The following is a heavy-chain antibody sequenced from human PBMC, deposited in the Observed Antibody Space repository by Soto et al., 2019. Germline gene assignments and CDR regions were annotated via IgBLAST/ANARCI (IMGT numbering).Heavy chain of an antibody. CDR2: INHSGST. V-gene: IGHV4-34*01. D-gene: IGHD3-3*01. Sequence: QVQLQQWGAGLLKPSETLSLTCAVYGGSFSGYYWSWIRQPPGKGLEWIGEINHSGSTNYNPSLKSRVTISVDTSKNQFSLKLSSVTAADTAVYYCARGSILGDWGQGTLVTVSS. CDR1: GGSFSGYY. J-gene: IGHJ4*02. CDR3: ARGSILGD.